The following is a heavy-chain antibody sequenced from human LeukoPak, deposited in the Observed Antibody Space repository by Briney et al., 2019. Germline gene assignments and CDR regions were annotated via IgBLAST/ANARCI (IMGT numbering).Heavy chain of an antibody. J-gene: IGHJ4*02. V-gene: IGHV1-69*04. CDR3: ARGPPNGAYGSSGYHRY. CDR2: IIPILGIA. D-gene: IGHD3-22*01. Sequence: GASVKVSCKASGGTFSSYAISWVRQAPGQGLEWMGRIIPILGIANYAQKFQGRVTITADKSTSTAYMELSSLRSEDTAVYYCARGPPNGAYGSSGYHRYWGQGTLVTVSS. CDR1: GGTFSSYA.